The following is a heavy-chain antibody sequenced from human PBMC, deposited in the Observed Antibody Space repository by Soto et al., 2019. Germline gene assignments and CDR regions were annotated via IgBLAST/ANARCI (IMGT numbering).Heavy chain of an antibody. Sequence: WWSLRPSCSASVLTVSSNYMSWFRQAPGKGLEWVSVIYSGGSTYYADSVKGRFTISRDNSKNTVYLQMNSLRAEDTAIYYCARDPPNYYDTTGFDYWGQGTLVTVSS. V-gene: IGHV3-53*01. D-gene: IGHD3-22*01. CDR1: VLTVSSNY. CDR3: ARDPPNYYDTTGFDY. J-gene: IGHJ4*02. CDR2: IYSGGST.